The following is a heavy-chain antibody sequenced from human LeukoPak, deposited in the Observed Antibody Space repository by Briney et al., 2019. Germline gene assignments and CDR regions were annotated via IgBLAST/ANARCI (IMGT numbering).Heavy chain of an antibody. CDR2: IYTSGST. D-gene: IGHD3-3*01. J-gene: IGHJ5*02. V-gene: IGHV4-61*02. CDR3: ARAPYYDIWSGYSDNYFDP. Sequence: SETLSLTCTVSGGSISSGSYYWSWIRQPAGKGLEWIGRIYTSGSTNYNPSLKSRVTISVDTSKNQFSLRLNSVTTADTAVYYCARAPYYDIWSGYSDNYFDPWGQGTLVTVSS. CDR1: GGSISSGSYY.